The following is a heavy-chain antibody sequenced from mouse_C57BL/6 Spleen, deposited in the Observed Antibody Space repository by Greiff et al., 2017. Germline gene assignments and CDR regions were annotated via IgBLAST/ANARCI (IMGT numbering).Heavy chain of an antibody. Sequence: EVQLQQFGPELVKPGASVKISCKASGYTFTDYYMNWVKQSHGKSLEWIGDINPNNGGTSYNQKFKGKATLTVDKSSSTAYMELRSLTSEDSPVYYCARGPDYYGSSFDYWGQGTTLTVSS. CDR1: GYTFTDYY. CDR2: INPNNGGT. CDR3: ARGPDYYGSSFDY. J-gene: IGHJ2*01. D-gene: IGHD1-1*01. V-gene: IGHV1-26*01.